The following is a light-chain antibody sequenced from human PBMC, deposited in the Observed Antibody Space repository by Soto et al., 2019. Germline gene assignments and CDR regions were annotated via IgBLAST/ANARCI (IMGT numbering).Light chain of an antibody. CDR2: GAS. V-gene: IGKV3D-15*01. J-gene: IGKJ5*01. Sequence: EIVMTQSPATLSVSPGERANLSCRASQSLSSNLAWYQQKPGQAPRLLIFGASTRATGIPARFSGTGSGTEFTLTISSLQSEDFAVYYCQQYNNWPITFGQGTRLEIE. CDR1: QSLSSN. CDR3: QQYNNWPIT.